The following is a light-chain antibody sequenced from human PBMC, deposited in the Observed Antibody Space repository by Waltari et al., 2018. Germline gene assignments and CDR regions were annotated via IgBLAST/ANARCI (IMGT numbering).Light chain of an antibody. CDR2: EAS. CDR3: QQFHDYPWT. J-gene: IGKJ1*01. Sequence: IQLTQSPSSLSASVGDTVTITCRASQGISTYLAWLQQKPGRAPKVLIFEASTLQSGVPSRFSGSGSGIDFTLTISSLQPEDVAAYYCQQFHDYPWTFGQGTKVEIK. V-gene: IGKV1-9*01. CDR1: QGISTY.